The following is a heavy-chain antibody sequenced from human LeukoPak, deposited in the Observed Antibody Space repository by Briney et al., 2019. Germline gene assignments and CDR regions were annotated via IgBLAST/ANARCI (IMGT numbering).Heavy chain of an antibody. D-gene: IGHD3-10*01. CDR3: ARGTVLLWFGELLDEGIEAFDI. CDR2: IYYSGST. V-gene: IGHV4-39*01. Sequence: PSETLSLTCTVSGGSISSSSYYWGWIRQPPGKGLEWIGSIYYSGSTYYNPSLKSRVTISVDTSKNQFSLKLSSVTAADTAVYYCARGTVLLWFGELLDEGIEAFDIWGQGTMVTVSS. J-gene: IGHJ3*02. CDR1: GGSISSSSYY.